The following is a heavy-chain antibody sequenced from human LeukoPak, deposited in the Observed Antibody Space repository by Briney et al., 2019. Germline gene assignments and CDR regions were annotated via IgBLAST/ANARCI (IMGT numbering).Heavy chain of an antibody. Sequence: GGSLRLSCAASGFTFSSYWMSWVRQAPGKGLEWVANIKQDGSEKYYVDSVKGRFTISRDIAKNSLYLQMNSLRAEDTAVYYCARDGSGRQLDYWGQGTLVTVSS. CDR1: GFTFSSYW. CDR2: IKQDGSEK. V-gene: IGHV3-7*01. CDR3: ARDGSGRQLDY. J-gene: IGHJ4*02. D-gene: IGHD1-26*01.